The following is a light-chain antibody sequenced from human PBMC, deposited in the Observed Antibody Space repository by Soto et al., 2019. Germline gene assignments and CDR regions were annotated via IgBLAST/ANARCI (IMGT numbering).Light chain of an antibody. CDR3: QHYNSYSEA. CDR2: KAS. CDR1: QTISSW. Sequence: TQLTQSPSTLSGYVGDRVTNTCRASQTISSWLAWYQQKPGKAPKLLIYKASTLKSGVPSRFSGSGSGTEFTLTISSLQPDDFATYYCQHYNSYSEAFGQGTKGDI. J-gene: IGKJ1*01. V-gene: IGKV1-5*03.